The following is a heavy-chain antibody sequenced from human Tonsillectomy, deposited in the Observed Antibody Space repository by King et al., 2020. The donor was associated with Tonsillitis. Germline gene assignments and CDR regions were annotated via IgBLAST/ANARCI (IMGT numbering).Heavy chain of an antibody. J-gene: IGHJ4*02. V-gene: IGHV3-21*01. CDR1: GFTFSSYS. Sequence: VQLVESGGGLVKPGWSLRLSCAASGFTFSSYSMNWVRQAPGKGLEWVSSINSSSSYIYYADSVKGRFTISRDNAKNSLYLQMNSLRAEDTAVYYCASLSSGWYQDWGQGTLVTVSS. CDR2: INSSSSYI. D-gene: IGHD6-19*01. CDR3: ASLSSGWYQD.